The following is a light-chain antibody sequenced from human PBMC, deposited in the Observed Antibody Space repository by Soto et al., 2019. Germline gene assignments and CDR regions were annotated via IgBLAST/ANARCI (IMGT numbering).Light chain of an antibody. CDR2: DVT. CDR1: SSDVGAYNY. V-gene: IGLV2-14*03. J-gene: IGLJ1*01. CDR3: SSYTASSTRV. Sequence: QSALTQPASVSGSPGQSITISCTGTSSDVGAYNYVSWYQQYPGRAPKLMIYDVTNRPSGVSNRFSGSKSGNTASLTISGLQAEDEADYYCSSYTASSTRVFGTGTRSPS.